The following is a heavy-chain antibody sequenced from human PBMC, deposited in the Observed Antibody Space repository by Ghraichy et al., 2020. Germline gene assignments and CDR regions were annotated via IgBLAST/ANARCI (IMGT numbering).Heavy chain of an antibody. V-gene: IGHV3-23*01. CDR3: ARAIGPIAFRSPVPF. Sequence: GGSLRLSCETSGFIFNDYAMSWVRQTPGKGLEGVSAMSGSGMSINYADSVKGRFTISRDNSKNTLFLQIDNLRVEDTGVYFCARAIGPIAFRSPVPFWGQGALVTVSS. J-gene: IGHJ4*02. CDR1: GFIFNDYA. CDR2: MSGSGMSI. D-gene: IGHD2-21*01.